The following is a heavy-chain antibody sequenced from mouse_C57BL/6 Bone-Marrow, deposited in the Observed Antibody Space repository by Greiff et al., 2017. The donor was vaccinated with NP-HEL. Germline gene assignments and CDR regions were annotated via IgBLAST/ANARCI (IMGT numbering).Heavy chain of an antibody. CDR2: IDPANGNT. V-gene: IGHV14-3*01. CDR3: ASYYYGSSYCDY. J-gene: IGHJ2*01. CDR1: GFNIKNTY. D-gene: IGHD1-1*01. Sequence: EVKLQESVAELVRPGASVKLSCTASGFNIKNTYMHWVKQRPEQGLEWIGRIDPANGNTKYAPKFQGKATITADTSSNTAYLQLSSLTSEDTAIYYCASYYYGSSYCDYWGQGTTLTVSS.